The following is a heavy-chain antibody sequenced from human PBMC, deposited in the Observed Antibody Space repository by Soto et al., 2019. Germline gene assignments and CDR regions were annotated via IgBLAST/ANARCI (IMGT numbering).Heavy chain of an antibody. CDR2: VSSGGGAT. CDR1: GFTFNNHA. J-gene: IGHJ4*02. V-gene: IGHV3-23*04. D-gene: IGHD3-10*01. CDR3: ARDRLGFGDLDS. Sequence: EVHLAESGGRLVQPGGSLRLSCAASGFTFNNHAMTWVRQAPGKGLEWVATVSSGGGATYYAVSVKGRFTVSRANSKNTVSLHMDSLRADDTARYYCARDRLGFGDLDSWGPGTLLTVSS.